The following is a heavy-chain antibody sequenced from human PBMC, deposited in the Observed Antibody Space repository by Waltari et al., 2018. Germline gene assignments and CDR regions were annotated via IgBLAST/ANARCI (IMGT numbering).Heavy chain of an antibody. CDR1: GFTFGDYA. J-gene: IGHJ4*02. CDR2: VRSRTYGGTT. V-gene: IGHV3-49*04. D-gene: IGHD5-12*01. CDR3: TRGESGYTGYDDF. Sequence: EVQLVESGGGLVQPGRSLRLSCTPSGFTFGDYAVSWVRQAQGKGLEWVGFVRSRTYGGTTDYAASVKGRFSISRDDSKNIAYLQMNSLKTEDTAVYYCTRGESGYTGYDDFWGQGTLVIVSS.